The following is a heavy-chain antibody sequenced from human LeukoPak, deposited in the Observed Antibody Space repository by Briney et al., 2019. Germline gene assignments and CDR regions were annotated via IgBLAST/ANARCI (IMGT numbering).Heavy chain of an antibody. Sequence: GGSLRLSGVASGFTFGSYWMNWVRQAPEKGLEWVANIRQDGSEKKYVDSVKGRFTISRDNAKNALYLQMNSLRAEDTAVYYCASISYGDYEHWGQGTLVTVSS. V-gene: IGHV3-7*05. CDR1: GFTFGSYW. D-gene: IGHD4-17*01. CDR2: IRQDGSEK. CDR3: ASISYGDYEH. J-gene: IGHJ1*01.